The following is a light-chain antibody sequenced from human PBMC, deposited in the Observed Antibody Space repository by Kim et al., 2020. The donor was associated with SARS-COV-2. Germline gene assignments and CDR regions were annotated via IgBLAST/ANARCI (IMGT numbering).Light chain of an antibody. CDR2: DDS. J-gene: IGLJ3*02. V-gene: IGLV2-14*03. CDR1: TSDGGGYYN. CDR3: STYTGGSTLRV. Sequence: FAITCTRTTSDGGGYYNVSWYHQHPGSDPNLMVYDDSNRPSAGVNRCSGSTSGDTAALPIAGLQAEDEADYYCSTYTGGSTLRVFGGGTQLTVL.